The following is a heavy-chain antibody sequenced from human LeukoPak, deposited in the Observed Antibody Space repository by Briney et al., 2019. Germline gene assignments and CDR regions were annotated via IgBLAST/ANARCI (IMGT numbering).Heavy chain of an antibody. CDR2: ISGDGGYT. D-gene: IGHD3-3*01. J-gene: IGHJ4*02. CDR1: RFTFDDYA. CDR3: AKDMGPLGTIWIDY. V-gene: IGHV3-43*02. Sequence: GGSLRLSYAASRFTFDDYAMHWVRQAPGKGLEWVSLISGDGGYTYYADSLKGRFTVSRDNSKNSLYLQMNSLRTEDTALYYCAKDMGPLGTIWIDYWGQGTLVTVSS.